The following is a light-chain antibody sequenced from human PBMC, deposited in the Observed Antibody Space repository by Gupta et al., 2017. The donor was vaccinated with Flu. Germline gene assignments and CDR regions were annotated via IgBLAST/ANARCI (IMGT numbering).Light chain of an antibody. CDR1: SSNIGHSH. V-gene: IGLV1-51*01. J-gene: IGLJ3*02. CDR3: ATWDRDLSAAV. CDR2: DDY. Sequence: QSVLTQPPSVSPAPGQNVAISCPGSSSNIGHSHVSWYQQLPGTAPTLLIYDDYKRPSGIPDRFSASKSGTSDTLGITGLQTGDEAYYYCATWDRDLSAAVFGGGTKVTVL.